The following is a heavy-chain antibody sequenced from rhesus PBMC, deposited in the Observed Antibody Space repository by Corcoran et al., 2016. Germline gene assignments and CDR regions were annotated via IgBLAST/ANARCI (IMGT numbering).Heavy chain of an antibody. Sequence: QVQLQESGPGLVKPSETLSLTCAVSGGSISIGYYYWSWIRTPPGKGLEWIGYITYSGSTSYNPSLKSRFTISRYTSKNQFSLRLSSATAADTAVYYCARIAVGTGKVIFDYWGQGVLVTVSS. V-gene: IGHV4-122*02. J-gene: IGHJ4*01. CDR1: GGSISIGYYY. CDR3: ARIAVGTGKVIFDY. D-gene: IGHD5-24*01. CDR2: ITYSGST.